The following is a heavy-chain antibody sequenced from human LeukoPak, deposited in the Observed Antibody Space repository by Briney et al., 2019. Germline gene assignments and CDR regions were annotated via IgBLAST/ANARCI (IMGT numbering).Heavy chain of an antibody. CDR3: TTDASDYGDYWSFDY. Sequence: PGGSLRLSCVASGFTFSNAWMSWVRQAPGKGLEWVGRIKSKTDGGTTDYAAPVKGRFTISRDDSKNTLYLQMNSLKTEDTAVYYCTTDASDYGDYWSFDYWGQGTLVTVSS. J-gene: IGHJ4*02. D-gene: IGHD4-17*01. V-gene: IGHV3-15*01. CDR2: IKSKTDGGTT. CDR1: GFTFSNAW.